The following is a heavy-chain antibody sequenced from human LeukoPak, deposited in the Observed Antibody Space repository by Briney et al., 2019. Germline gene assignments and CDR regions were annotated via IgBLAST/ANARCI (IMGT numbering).Heavy chain of an antibody. J-gene: IGHJ4*02. D-gene: IGHD4/OR15-4a*01. V-gene: IGHV3-23*01. CDR3: ARRAGAYSHPYDY. Sequence: PGRSLRLSCAVSGFTLSAYNMHWVRQAPGKGLEWVSAISGSASSTYYADSVKGRFTISRDNSKNTLYLQMNSLRAEDTAVYYCARRAGAYSHPYDYWGQGTLVTVSS. CDR2: ISGSASST. CDR1: GFTLSAYN.